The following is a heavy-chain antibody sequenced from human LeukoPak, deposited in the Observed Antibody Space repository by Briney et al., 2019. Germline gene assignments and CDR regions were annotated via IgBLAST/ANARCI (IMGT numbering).Heavy chain of an antibody. CDR2: IYHSGST. J-gene: IGHJ5*02. D-gene: IGHD3-10*01. Sequence: PSETLSLTCAVSGGSISSNNWWSWVRQPPGKGLEWIGEIYHSGSTNYNPSLKSRVTISADTSKNQFSLELRSVTAADTAVYYCARAYYSTSWFPHWGQGALVTVSS. CDR1: GGSISSNNW. V-gene: IGHV4-4*02. CDR3: ARAYYSTSWFPH.